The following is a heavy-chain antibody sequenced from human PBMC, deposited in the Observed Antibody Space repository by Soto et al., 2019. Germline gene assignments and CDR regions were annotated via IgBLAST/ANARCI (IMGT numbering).Heavy chain of an antibody. CDR1: GFSLTTSGVG. D-gene: IGHD3-3*01. CDR2: IYWDDDK. V-gene: IGHV2-5*02. CDR3: AHRVLRTVFGLVTTTAIYFDF. J-gene: IGHJ4*02. Sequence: QITLNESGPTQVKPRQTLTLTCTFSGFSLTTSGVGVGWIRQSPGKAPEWLALIYWDDDKRHSPSLKSRLTITKDPSKNQVVLTMADLDPADTATYYCAHRVLRTVFGLVTTTAIYFDFWGQGTPVAVSS.